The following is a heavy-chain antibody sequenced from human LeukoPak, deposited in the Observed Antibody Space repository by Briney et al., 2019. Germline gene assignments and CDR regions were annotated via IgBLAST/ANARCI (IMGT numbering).Heavy chain of an antibody. J-gene: IGHJ4*02. CDR1: GGSISSYY. CDR2: IYTSGST. V-gene: IGHV4-4*07. D-gene: IGHD6-13*01. Sequence: KSSETLSLTCTVSGGSISSYYWSWIRQPAGKGLEWIGRIYTSGSTNYNPSLKSQVTMSVDTSKNQFSLKLSSVTAADTAVYYCARGDIAAAGAPLGYWGQGTLVTVSS. CDR3: ARGDIAAAGAPLGY.